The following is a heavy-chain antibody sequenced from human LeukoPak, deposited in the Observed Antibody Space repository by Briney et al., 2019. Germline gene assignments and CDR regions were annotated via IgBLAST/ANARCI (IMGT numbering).Heavy chain of an antibody. Sequence: PSETLSLTCTVSGGSISSSSYYWDWIRQPPGKGLEWIGSIYYSGSTYYNPSLKSRVTISVDTSKNQFSLKLSSVTAADTAVYYCARDWTAYCGGDCYKDAFDIWGQGTMVTVSS. CDR3: ARDWTAYCGGDCYKDAFDI. CDR1: GGSISSSSYY. D-gene: IGHD2-21*02. J-gene: IGHJ3*02. CDR2: IYYSGST. V-gene: IGHV4-39*07.